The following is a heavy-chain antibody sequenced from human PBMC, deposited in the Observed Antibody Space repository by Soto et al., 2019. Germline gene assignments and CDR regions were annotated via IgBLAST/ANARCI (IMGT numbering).Heavy chain of an antibody. CDR1: GGSISSSSYY. Sequence: QLQLQESGPGLVKPSETLSLTCTVSGGSISSSSYYWGWIRQPPGKGLEWIGSIYYSGSTYYNPSLKSRVTISVDTSKNQFSLKLSSVTAADTAVYYCAISPGTTSYYGTDVWGQGTTVTVSS. D-gene: IGHD1-7*01. CDR3: AISPGTTSYYGTDV. CDR2: IYYSGST. J-gene: IGHJ6*02. V-gene: IGHV4-39*01.